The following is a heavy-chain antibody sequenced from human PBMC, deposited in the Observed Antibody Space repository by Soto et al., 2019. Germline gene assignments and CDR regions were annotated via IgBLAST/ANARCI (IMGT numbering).Heavy chain of an antibody. CDR2: VSGSGGST. CDR3: ATSSATCGVISCFLPFALDV. J-gene: IGHJ6*01. Sequence: EVQLLESGGGFVQPGGSLRLSCAASAFTFSTYAMTWVRQAPGKGLEWVSSVSGSGGSTYYADSVKGRFTISRDNSKNTLYLHMNSLRAEDTAVYFCATSSATCGVISCFLPFALDVWGQETTVTVSS. V-gene: IGHV3-23*01. CDR1: AFTFSTYA. D-gene: IGHD2-8*02.